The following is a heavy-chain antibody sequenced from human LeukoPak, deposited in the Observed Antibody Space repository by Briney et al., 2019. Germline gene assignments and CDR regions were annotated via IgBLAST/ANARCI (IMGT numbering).Heavy chain of an antibody. CDR2: MNPNSGNT. CDR1: GYTFTSYD. Sequence: ASVKVSCKASGYTFTSYDINWVRQATGQGLEWMGWMNPNSGNTGYAQKFQGRVTMTRNTSISTAYMELSSLRSEDTAVYYCARGSSSWYARNPNWFDPWGQGTLVTVSS. V-gene: IGHV1-8*01. J-gene: IGHJ5*02. CDR3: ARGSSSWYARNPNWFDP. D-gene: IGHD6-13*01.